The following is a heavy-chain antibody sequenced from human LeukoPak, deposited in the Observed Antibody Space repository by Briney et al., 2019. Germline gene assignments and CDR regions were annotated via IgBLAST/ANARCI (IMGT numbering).Heavy chain of an antibody. CDR2: IRFDGSNK. Sequence: GGSLRLSCAASGFTFSSYGMHWVRQAPGKGLEWVAFIRFDGSNKYYADSVKGRFTISRDNSKNTLYLQMNSLRAEDMAVYYCARRAGAYSLPYDYWGQGTLVTVSS. V-gene: IGHV3-30*02. CDR1: GFTFSSYG. D-gene: IGHD4/OR15-4a*01. J-gene: IGHJ4*02. CDR3: ARRAGAYSLPYDY.